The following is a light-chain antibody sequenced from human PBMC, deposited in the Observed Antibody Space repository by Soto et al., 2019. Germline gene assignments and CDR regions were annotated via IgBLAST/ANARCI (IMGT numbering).Light chain of an antibody. V-gene: IGLV2-14*01. CDR1: SSDIGDYPY. CDR2: EVT. CDR3: SSYSATNTLV. J-gene: IGLJ1*01. Sequence: QSALTQPASVSGSPGQSITIYCTGTSSDIGDYPYVSWYQQHPAKVPKLIIYEVTNRPSGVTGRCSGSKSQNSASLTISGLQADDEADYYCSSYSATNTLVFGSGTKLTVL.